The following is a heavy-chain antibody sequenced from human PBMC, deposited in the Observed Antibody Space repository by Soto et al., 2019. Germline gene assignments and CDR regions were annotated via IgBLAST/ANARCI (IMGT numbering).Heavy chain of an antibody. Sequence: QVQLVQSGAEVKKPGSSVKVSCKASGGTFSSYAISWVRQAPGQGLEWMGGIIPIFGTANYAQKFQGRVTIPADESTSTAYRELSSLRSVYTAVYYWARRPPSSMDAFDIWGQGTMVTVSS. CDR2: IIPIFGTA. V-gene: IGHV1-69*12. CDR3: ARRPPSSMDAFDI. J-gene: IGHJ3*02. CDR1: GGTFSSYA.